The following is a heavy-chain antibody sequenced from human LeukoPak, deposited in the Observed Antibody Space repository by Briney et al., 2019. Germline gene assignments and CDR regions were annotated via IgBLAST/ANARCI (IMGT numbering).Heavy chain of an antibody. J-gene: IGHJ6*02. V-gene: IGHV3-53*01. CDR3: ARGPLVTNYYYYGMDV. CDR1: GFTVSGNY. CDR2: IYSGGST. Sequence: PGGSLRLSCAASGFTVSGNYMSWVRQAPGKGLEWVSVIYSGGSTYYADSVKGRFTISRDNSKNTLYLQMNSLRAEDTAVYYCARGPLVTNYYYYGMDVWGQGTTVTVSS. D-gene: IGHD4-23*01.